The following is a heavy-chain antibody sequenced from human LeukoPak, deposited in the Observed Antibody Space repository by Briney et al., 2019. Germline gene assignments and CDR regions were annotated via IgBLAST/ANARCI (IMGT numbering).Heavy chain of an antibody. CDR1: GYTFTGYY. V-gene: IGHV1-2*02. J-gene: IGHJ5*02. CDR2: INPNSGGT. Sequence: ASVKVSCKASGYTFTGYYMHWVRQAPGQGLEWMGWINPNSGGTNYAQKFQGRVTMTRDTSISTAYMELSSLRSEDMAVYYCARGQFTYYYDNSDYYNWFDPWGQGTLVTVSS. CDR3: ARGQFTYYYDNSDYYNWFDP. D-gene: IGHD3-22*01.